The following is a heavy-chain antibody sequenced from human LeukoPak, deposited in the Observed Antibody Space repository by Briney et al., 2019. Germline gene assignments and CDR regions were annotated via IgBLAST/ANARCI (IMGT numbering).Heavy chain of an antibody. J-gene: IGHJ5*02. CDR1: GGSNSSYY. CDR2: IYYSGST. V-gene: IGHV4-59*01. Sequence: SETLSLTCTVSGGSNSSYYWSWIRQPPGKGLEWIGYIYYSGSTNYNPSLKSRVTISVDTSKNQFSLKLSSVTAADTAAYYCARTTVVYDLNWFDPWGQGTLVTVSS. CDR3: ARTTVVYDLNWFDP. D-gene: IGHD4-23*01.